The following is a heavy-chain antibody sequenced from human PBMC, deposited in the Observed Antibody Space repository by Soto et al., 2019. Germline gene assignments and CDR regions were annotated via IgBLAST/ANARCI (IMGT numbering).Heavy chain of an antibody. J-gene: IGHJ4*02. CDR2: INHSGST. CDR1: GGSFSGYY. Sequence: PSETLSLTCAVYGGSFSGYYWSWIRQPPGKGLEWIGEINHSGSTNYNPSLKSRVTISVDTSKNQFSLKLSSVTAADTAVYYCARGRKYYYDSSGSRYFEYWGQGTRVTVSS. V-gene: IGHV4-34*01. D-gene: IGHD3-22*01. CDR3: ARGRKYYYDSSGSRYFEY.